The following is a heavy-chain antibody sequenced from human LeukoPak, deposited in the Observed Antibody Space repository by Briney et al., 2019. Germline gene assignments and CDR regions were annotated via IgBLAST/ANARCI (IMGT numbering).Heavy chain of an antibody. CDR3: ARGLSSYYDSRGYSYYFDY. V-gene: IGHV4-34*01. D-gene: IGHD3-22*01. J-gene: IGHJ4*02. Sequence: SETLSLTCAVYGGSFSDYYWSWIRQPPGKGLEWIGEINHSGSTNYNPSLKSRVTISVDTSKNQFSLKLSSVTAADTAVYYCARGLSSYYDSRGYSYYFDYWGQGTLVTVSS. CDR2: INHSGST. CDR1: GGSFSDYY.